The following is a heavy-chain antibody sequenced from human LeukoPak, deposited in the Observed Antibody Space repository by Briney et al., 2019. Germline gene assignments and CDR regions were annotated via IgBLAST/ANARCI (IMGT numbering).Heavy chain of an antibody. V-gene: IGHV4-59*01. J-gene: IGHJ3*02. CDR2: IYYSGST. CDR1: GGSISNYY. D-gene: IGHD1-26*01. CDR3: ARYIVSYPHDAFDI. Sequence: SETLSLTCTVSGGSISNYYWSWIRQPPGKGLEWIGYIYYSGSTSYNPSLKSRVTISVDTSKKQFSLELSSVTAADTAFYYCARYIVSYPHDAFDIWGQGTMVTVSS.